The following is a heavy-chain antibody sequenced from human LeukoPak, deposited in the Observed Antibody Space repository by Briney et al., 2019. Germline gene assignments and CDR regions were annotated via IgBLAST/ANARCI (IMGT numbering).Heavy chain of an antibody. CDR3: ARDRRLLYFGELFHDAFDI. Sequence: PGGPLRLSCAASGFTVSSNYMNWVRQAPRKGLEWVSVIYSDGNTYYADSVKGRFTISRDNSKNTLYLQMNSLRAEDTAVYYCARDRRLLYFGELFHDAFDIWGQGTMVTVSS. D-gene: IGHD3-10*01. CDR1: GFTVSSNY. V-gene: IGHV3-53*01. CDR2: IYSDGNT. J-gene: IGHJ3*02.